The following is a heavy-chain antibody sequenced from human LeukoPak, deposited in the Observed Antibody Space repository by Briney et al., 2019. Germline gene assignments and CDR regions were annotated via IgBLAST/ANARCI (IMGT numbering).Heavy chain of an antibody. CDR2: IKEDGSEK. Sequence: PRGSLRLSCAASGFSFSSFWMNWVRQAPGKGLEWVANIKEDGSEKYYVDSVKGRVTISRDNANKSLYLQMNSLRAEDTAVYYCARHGLDYWGQGTPVTVSS. D-gene: IGHD2-8*01. CDR3: ARHGLDY. CDR1: GFSFSSFW. V-gene: IGHV3-7*01. J-gene: IGHJ4*02.